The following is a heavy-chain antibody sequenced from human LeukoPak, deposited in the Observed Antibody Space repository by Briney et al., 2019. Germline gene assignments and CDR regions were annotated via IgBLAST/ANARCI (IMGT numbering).Heavy chain of an antibody. Sequence: ASVKVSCKASGYTFTSYDMHWVRQAPGQGLEWMGIINPSGGSTSYARKFQGRVTMTRDMSTSTVYMELSSLRSEDTAVYYCARDRGDGYNAYFDYWGQGTLVTVSS. V-gene: IGHV1-46*01. CDR1: GYTFTSYD. D-gene: IGHD5-24*01. J-gene: IGHJ4*02. CDR3: ARDRGDGYNAYFDY. CDR2: INPSGGST.